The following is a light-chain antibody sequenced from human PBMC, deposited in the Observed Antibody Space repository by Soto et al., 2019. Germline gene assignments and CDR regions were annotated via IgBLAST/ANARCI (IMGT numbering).Light chain of an antibody. CDR2: AAS. CDR1: QGIKND. Sequence: AIPMTQSPSSLSASVGDRVTITCRASQGIKNDLGWYQQKLGKAPKLLIYAASSLQSGVPSRFSGSGSGTDFTLTISSLQPEDFATYYCLQDNNYPLTFGQGTKLEIK. CDR3: LQDNNYPLT. J-gene: IGKJ2*01. V-gene: IGKV1-6*01.